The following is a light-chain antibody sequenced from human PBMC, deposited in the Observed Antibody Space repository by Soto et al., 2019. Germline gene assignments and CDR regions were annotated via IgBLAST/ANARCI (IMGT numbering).Light chain of an antibody. V-gene: IGLV1-40*01. Sequence: QSVLTQPPSVSGAPGPRVTISCTGSSSNIGAGYDVHWYQQLPGTAPKLLIYGNSNRPSGVPDRFSGSKSGTSASLAITGLQAEDEADYYFQSYDSSLSGSKVFGGGTKRTVL. CDR3: QSYDSSLSGSKV. CDR1: SSNIGAGYD. J-gene: IGLJ3*02. CDR2: GNS.